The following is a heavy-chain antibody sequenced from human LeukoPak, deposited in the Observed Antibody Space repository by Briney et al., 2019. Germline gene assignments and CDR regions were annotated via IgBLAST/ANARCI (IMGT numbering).Heavy chain of an antibody. CDR1: GGTFSSYA. CDR2: IIPIFGTA. J-gene: IGHJ4*02. CDR3: ARDVVVVPAAIWDY. V-gene: IGHV1-69*05. Sequence: ASVKVSCKASGGTFSSYAISWVRQAPGQGLEWMGGIIPIFGTANYAQKLQGRVTMTTDTSTSTAYMELRSLRSDDTAVYYCARDVVVVPAAIWDYWGQGTLVTVSS. D-gene: IGHD2-2*02.